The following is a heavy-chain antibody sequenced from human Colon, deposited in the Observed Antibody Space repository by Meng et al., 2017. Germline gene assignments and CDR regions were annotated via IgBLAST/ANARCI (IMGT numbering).Heavy chain of an antibody. CDR1: GGPISSSTY. J-gene: IGHJ4*02. V-gene: IGHV4-4*02. Sequence: GPGPGLVGPSGTLSLTCAVSGGPISSSTYWSWVRQPPGKGLEWIGQIYLSGSPSYNPSLESRVTISVDKSKNQLSLRLTSVTAADTAIYYCARHGGWHFDYWGQGTLVTVSS. D-gene: IGHD6-19*01. CDR2: IYLSGSP. CDR3: ARHGGWHFDY.